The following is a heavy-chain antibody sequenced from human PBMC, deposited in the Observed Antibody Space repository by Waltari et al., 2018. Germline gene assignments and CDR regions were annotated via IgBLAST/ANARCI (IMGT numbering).Heavy chain of an antibody. V-gene: IGHV3-74*01. J-gene: IGHJ6*02. D-gene: IGHD3-3*01. CDR3: ARGGLSRGLRFLEWLRVGMDV. Sequence: EVQLVESGGGLVQPGGSLRLSCAASGFTFSSYWMHWVRQAPGKGLVWVSRINSDGVDTSYADSVKGRFTISRDNAKNTLYRQMNSLRAEDTAVYYCARGGLSRGLRFLEWLRVGMDVWGQGTTVTVSS. CDR2: INSDGVDT. CDR1: GFTFSSYW.